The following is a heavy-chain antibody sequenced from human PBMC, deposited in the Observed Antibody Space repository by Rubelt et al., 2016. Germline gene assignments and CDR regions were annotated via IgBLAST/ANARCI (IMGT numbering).Heavy chain of an antibody. CDR2: ISSSSSYI. V-gene: IGHV3-21*01. D-gene: IGHD6-6*01. Sequence: MDWVRQAPGKGLEWVSSISSSSSYIYYADSVKGRFTISRDNAKNSLYLQMNSLRAEDTAVYYCARESYSSSSFYYFDYWGQGTLVTVSS. CDR3: ARESYSSSSFYYFDY. J-gene: IGHJ4*02.